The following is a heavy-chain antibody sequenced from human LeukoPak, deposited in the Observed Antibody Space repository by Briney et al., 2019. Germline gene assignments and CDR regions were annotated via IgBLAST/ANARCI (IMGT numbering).Heavy chain of an antibody. J-gene: IGHJ5*02. V-gene: IGHV3-7*01. CDR3: ARDLYTGTNWFDP. CDR1: GFTFSNSW. D-gene: IGHD1-26*01. CDR2: IKEDGSEK. Sequence: GGSLRLSCAASGFTFSNSWMTWIRQAPGKGLEWVANIKEDGSEKNYVDSVRGRFTISRDNAKNSLYLQMNSLRAEDTAVYYCARDLYTGTNWFDPWGQGTLVTVSS.